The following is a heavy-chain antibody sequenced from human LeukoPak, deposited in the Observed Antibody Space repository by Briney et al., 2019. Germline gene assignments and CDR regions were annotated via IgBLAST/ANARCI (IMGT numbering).Heavy chain of an antibody. CDR1: GYTFTSYG. D-gene: IGHD6-13*01. Sequence: ASVRVSCKASGYTFTSYGISWVRQAPGQGLEWMGWISAYNGNTNYAQKLQGRVTMTTDTSTSTAYMELRSLRSDDTAVYYCARRLGSSSWYAFDYWGQGTLVTVSS. V-gene: IGHV1-18*01. CDR3: ARRLGSSSWYAFDY. J-gene: IGHJ4*02. CDR2: ISAYNGNT.